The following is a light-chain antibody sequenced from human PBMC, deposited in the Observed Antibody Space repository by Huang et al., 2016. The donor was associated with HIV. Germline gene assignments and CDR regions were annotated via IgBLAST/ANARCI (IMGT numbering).Light chain of an antibody. V-gene: IGKV1-33*01. CDR3: QHYDDPYT. J-gene: IGKJ2*01. Sequence: DIQMTQSPSSLSASVGDRVTITCQASKDISNYLSWYQHKPGRAPKPLIFGASSLETGVPSRFSGSGSGTDFTLTIASLQPEDVATYYCQHYDDPYTFGQGTKLEIK. CDR1: KDISNY. CDR2: GAS.